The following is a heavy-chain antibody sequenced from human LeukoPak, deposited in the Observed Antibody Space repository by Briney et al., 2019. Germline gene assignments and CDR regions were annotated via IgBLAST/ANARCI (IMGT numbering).Heavy chain of an antibody. Sequence: ASVKVSCKASGYTFSSSDINWVRQATGQGLEWMGWMNPNSGNTGYVQKFQGRVTMTRNTSISTAYMELSSLRSEDTAVYYCARGVTYCSSTSCYTLDHWGQGTLVTVSS. CDR3: ARGVTYCSSTSCYTLDH. J-gene: IGHJ4*02. CDR1: GYTFSSSD. CDR2: MNPNSGNT. V-gene: IGHV1-8*01. D-gene: IGHD2-2*02.